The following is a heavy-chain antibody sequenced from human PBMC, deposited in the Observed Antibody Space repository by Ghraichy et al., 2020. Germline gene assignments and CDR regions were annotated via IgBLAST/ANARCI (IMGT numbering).Heavy chain of an antibody. V-gene: IGHV3-33*01. Sequence: GGSLRLSCAASGFTFSSYGMHWVRQAPGKGLEWVAVIWYDGSNKYYADSVKGLFTISRDNSKNTLYLQMNSLRAEDTAVYYCARDSRRLCYYDSSGYYVSCSSGMDVWGQGTTVTVSS. J-gene: IGHJ6*02. CDR1: GFTFSSYG. D-gene: IGHD3-22*01. CDR2: IWYDGSNK. CDR3: ARDSRRLCYYDSSGYYVSCSSGMDV.